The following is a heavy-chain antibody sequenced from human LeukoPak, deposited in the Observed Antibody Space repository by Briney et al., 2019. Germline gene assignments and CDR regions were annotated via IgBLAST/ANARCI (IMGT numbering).Heavy chain of an antibody. D-gene: IGHD3-16*01. CDR3: TRGAGWLIDY. V-gene: IGHV4-59*01. CDR1: DDSISDYY. Sequence: SETLSLTCTVSDDSISDYYRGWIRQPPGKGLEWIGYFHNSGTSTYNPSLKSRVTISANTSKNQFSLKLNSLTTADTAVYYCTRGAGWLIDYWGQGILVTVSS. CDR2: FHNSGTS. J-gene: IGHJ4*02.